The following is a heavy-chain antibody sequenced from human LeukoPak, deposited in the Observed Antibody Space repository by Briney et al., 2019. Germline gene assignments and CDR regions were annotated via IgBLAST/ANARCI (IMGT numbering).Heavy chain of an antibody. J-gene: IGHJ5*02. CDR2: LDPEVGET. V-gene: IGHV1-24*01. Sequence: ASVKVSCKVSGHSLIDLSMHWVRQGPGKGLELMGGLDPEVGETIYAQKFQGRVTMAEDTSTDTANMFLSNLTSEDTAVYFCVTGHVVRGVMGVWFDPWGQGTLVTVSS. CDR1: GHSLIDLS. CDR3: VTGHVVRGVMGVWFDP. D-gene: IGHD3-10*01.